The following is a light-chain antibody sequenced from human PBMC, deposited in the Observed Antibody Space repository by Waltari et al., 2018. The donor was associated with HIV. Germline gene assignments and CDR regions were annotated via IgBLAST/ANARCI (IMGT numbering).Light chain of an antibody. J-gene: IGKJ1*01. V-gene: IGKV3-15*01. Sequence: EIVMTQSPDTLSVSVGKSATLSCRASQNVSTNLAWLHGASIRASGIPGRISGSGSGTDFTLTISSLQSEDSAIYYCQQYNDWPPWTFGQGTKVEVK. CDR3: QQYNDWPPWT. CDR2: GAS. CDR1: QNVSTN.